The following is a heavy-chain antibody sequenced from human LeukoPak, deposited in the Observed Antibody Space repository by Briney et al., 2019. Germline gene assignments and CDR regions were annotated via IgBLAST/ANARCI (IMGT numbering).Heavy chain of an antibody. J-gene: IGHJ4*02. V-gene: IGHV4-34*01. CDR1: GGSFSGYY. CDR2: INHSGST. D-gene: IGHD6-6*01. Sequence: KASETLSLTCAVYGGSFSGYYWSWIRQPPGKGLEWIGEINHSGSTNYNPSLKSRVTISVDTSKNQFSLKLSSVTAADTAVYYCASSPEYSSFGFDYWGQGTLVTVSS. CDR3: ASSPEYSSFGFDY.